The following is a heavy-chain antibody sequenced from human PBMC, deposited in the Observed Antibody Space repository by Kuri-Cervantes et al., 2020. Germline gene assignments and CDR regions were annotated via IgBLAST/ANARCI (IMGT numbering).Heavy chain of an antibody. CDR2: IYYSGST. CDR3: ARGGNGGDY. D-gene: IGHD1-1*01. Sequence: SQTLSLTCATSGFTFDSFAMNWVRQAPGKGLEWIGYIYYSGSTYYNPSLKSRVTISVDKSKNQFSLKLSSVTAADTAVYYCARGGNGGDYWGQGTLVTVSS. J-gene: IGHJ4*02. CDR1: GFTFDSFA. V-gene: IGHV4-30-4*07.